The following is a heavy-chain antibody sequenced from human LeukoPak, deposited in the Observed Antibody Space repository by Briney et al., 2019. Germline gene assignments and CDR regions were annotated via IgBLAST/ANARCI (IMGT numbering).Heavy chain of an antibody. D-gene: IGHD6-19*01. J-gene: IGHJ4*02. CDR3: AGEDRAVADYSALDY. CDR2: ISYDGSNK. CDR1: GFTFSSYA. Sequence: GGSLRLSCAASGFTFSSYAMHWVRQAPGKGLEWVAVISYDGSNKYYADSVKGRFTISRDNSKNTLYLQMNSLRAEDTAVYYCAGEDRAVADYSALDYWGQGTLVTVSS. V-gene: IGHV3-30-3*01.